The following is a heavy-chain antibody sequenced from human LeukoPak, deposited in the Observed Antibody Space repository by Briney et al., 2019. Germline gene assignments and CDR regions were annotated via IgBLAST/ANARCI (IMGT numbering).Heavy chain of an antibody. J-gene: IGHJ6*02. CDR1: GFTFSAYG. CDR2: ISSSSSSYSYT. V-gene: IGHV3-21*01. D-gene: IGHD6-19*01. Sequence: GGSLRLSCAASGFTFSAYGMHWVRQAPGKGLEWVSSISSSSSSYSYTYYADSVKGRFTISRDNAKNALLLQMNSLRAEDTAVHYCASSGGAVAGKVSGEYYYYGMDVWGQGTTVTVSS. CDR3: ASSGGAVAGKVSGEYYYYGMDV.